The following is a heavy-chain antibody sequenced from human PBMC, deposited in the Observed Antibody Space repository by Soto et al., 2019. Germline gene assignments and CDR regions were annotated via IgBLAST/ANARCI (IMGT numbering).Heavy chain of an antibody. Sequence: GGSLRLSCAASGFTFSSYGMHWVRQAPGKGLEWVAVIWYDGSNKYYADSVKGRFTISRDNSKNTLYLQMNSLRAEDTAVYYCARPKKANWGIHYFDYWGQGTLVTVSS. J-gene: IGHJ4*02. D-gene: IGHD7-27*01. CDR2: IWYDGSNK. V-gene: IGHV3-33*01. CDR1: GFTFSSYG. CDR3: ARPKKANWGIHYFDY.